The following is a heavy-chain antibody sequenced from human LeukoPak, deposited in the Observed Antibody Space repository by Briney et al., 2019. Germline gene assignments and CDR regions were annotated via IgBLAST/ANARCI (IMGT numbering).Heavy chain of an antibody. CDR3: ARGGYSSSWYRGNFDY. Sequence: PSETLSLTCTVSGGSIGSSSYYWGWIRQPPGKGLEWIGSIYYSGSTYYNPSLKSRVTISADTSKNQFSLKLSSVTAADTAVYYCARGGYSSSWYRGNFDYWGQGTLVTVSS. CDR1: GGSIGSSSYY. D-gene: IGHD6-13*01. J-gene: IGHJ4*02. CDR2: IYYSGST. V-gene: IGHV4-39*07.